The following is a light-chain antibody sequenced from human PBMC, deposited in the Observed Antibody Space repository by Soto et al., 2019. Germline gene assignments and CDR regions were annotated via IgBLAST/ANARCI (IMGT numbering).Light chain of an antibody. CDR2: DAS. CDR1: QSVSSY. Sequence: EIVLTQSPATLSLSPGERATLSRRASQSVSSYLAWYQQKPGQAPRLLIYDASNRATGIPARFSGSGSGTDFTLTISSLEPEDFAVYYCQQRRNWPRWTFGQGTKVDIK. V-gene: IGKV3-11*01. CDR3: QQRRNWPRWT. J-gene: IGKJ1*01.